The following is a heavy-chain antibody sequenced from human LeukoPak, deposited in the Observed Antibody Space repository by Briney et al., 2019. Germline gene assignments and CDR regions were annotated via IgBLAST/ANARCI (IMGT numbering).Heavy chain of an antibody. CDR3: ARDPSPLLWFDY. D-gene: IGHD3-10*01. CDR2: IYTSGST. J-gene: IGHJ5*01. CDR1: GGSISSYY. V-gene: IGHV4-4*07. Sequence: PSETLSLTCTVSGGSISSYYWSWIRQPAGKGLEWIGRIYTSGSTTYNPSLKSRVTMSVDKSKNQFSLKLSSVTAADTAVYYCARDPSPLLWFDYWGQGTLVTDSS.